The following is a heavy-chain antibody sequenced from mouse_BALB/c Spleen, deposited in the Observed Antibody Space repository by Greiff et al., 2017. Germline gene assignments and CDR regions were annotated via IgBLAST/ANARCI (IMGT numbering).Heavy chain of an antibody. D-gene: IGHD2-14*01. J-gene: IGHJ3*01. V-gene: IGHV5-2*01. CDR3: TRRDYRYDVWFAY. CDR2: INSDGGST. Sequence: EVKLMESGGGLVQPGESLKLSCESNEYEFPSHDMSWVRKTPEKRLELVAAINSDGGSTYYPDTMERRFIISRDNTKKTLYLQMSSLRSEDTALYYCTRRDYRYDVWFAYWGQGTLVTVSA. CDR1: EYEFPSHD.